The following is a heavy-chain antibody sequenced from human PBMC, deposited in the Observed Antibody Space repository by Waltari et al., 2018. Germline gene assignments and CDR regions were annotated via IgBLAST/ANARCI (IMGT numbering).Heavy chain of an antibody. Sequence: EVQLVESGGGLVKPGGSLRLSCAASGFTFSSYSMNWVRQAPGKGLEWVSSISSSSSYIYYADSVKGRFTISRDNAKNSLYLQMNSLRAEDTAVYYCATGMTTVTTGAGGYWGQGTLVIVSS. J-gene: IGHJ4*02. CDR2: ISSSSSYI. D-gene: IGHD4-17*01. V-gene: IGHV3-21*01. CDR1: GFTFSSYS. CDR3: ATGMTTVTTGAGGY.